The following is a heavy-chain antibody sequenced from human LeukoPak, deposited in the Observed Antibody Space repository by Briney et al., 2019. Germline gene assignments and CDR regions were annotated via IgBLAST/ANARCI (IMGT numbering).Heavy chain of an antibody. D-gene: IGHD4-17*01. CDR2: MNPNSGNT. CDR3: ASHIGYGDYEGEFDY. Sequence: ASVKVSCKASGYSSTNYGISWVRQATGQGLEWMGWMNPNSGNTGYAQKFQGRVTMTRNTSISTAYMELSSLRSEDTAVYYCASHIGYGDYEGEFDYWGQGTLVTVSS. CDR1: GYSSTNYG. J-gene: IGHJ4*02. V-gene: IGHV1-8*02.